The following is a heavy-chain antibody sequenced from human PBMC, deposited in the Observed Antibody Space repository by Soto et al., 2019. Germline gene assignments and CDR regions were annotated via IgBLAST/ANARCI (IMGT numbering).Heavy chain of an antibody. Sequence: GGSLRLSCAASGFTFSNYAMSWVRQAPGKGLEWVSGISGSGGGTYYADSVKGRFTIPRDNSKNTLYLQMNSLIAADTALYYCAKGTSNAKPIAARPGGAAVDYWGHGTLVTVSS. CDR3: AKGTSNAKPIAARPGGAAVDY. D-gene: IGHD6-6*01. V-gene: IGHV3-23*01. CDR2: ISGSGGGT. J-gene: IGHJ4*01. CDR1: GFTFSNYA.